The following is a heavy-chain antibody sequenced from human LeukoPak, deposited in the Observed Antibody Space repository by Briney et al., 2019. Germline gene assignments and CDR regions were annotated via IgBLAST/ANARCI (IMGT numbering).Heavy chain of an antibody. D-gene: IGHD5-18*01. Sequence: ASVKVSCKASGYTFTSYYMHWVRQAPGQGLEWMGIINPSGGSTSYAQKFQGRVTMTRDTSTSTVYMELSSLRSEDTAVYYCARDGGDTAMGSLGYYYYMDVWGKGTTVTISS. CDR1: GYTFTSYY. CDR3: ARDGGDTAMGSLGYYYYMDV. V-gene: IGHV1-46*01. CDR2: INPSGGST. J-gene: IGHJ6*03.